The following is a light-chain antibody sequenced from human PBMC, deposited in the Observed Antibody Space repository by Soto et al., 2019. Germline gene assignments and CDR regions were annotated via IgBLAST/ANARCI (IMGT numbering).Light chain of an antibody. CDR3: QHYNNWPSYT. CDR1: QSVSSN. J-gene: IGKJ2*01. V-gene: IGKV3-15*01. Sequence: EIVMTQSPATLSVSPGERATLSCRASQSVSSNLAWYQQKPGQAPRLLIYGASTRATGIPARFSGSGSGTEFTLTISSLQSEDFAVHYCQHYNNWPSYTFGQGTKLEIK. CDR2: GAS.